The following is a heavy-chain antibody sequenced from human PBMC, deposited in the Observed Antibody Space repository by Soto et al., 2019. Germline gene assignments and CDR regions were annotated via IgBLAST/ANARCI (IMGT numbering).Heavy chain of an antibody. V-gene: IGHV4-59*01. CDR3: ARETYSGNYYYMDV. J-gene: IGHJ6*03. D-gene: IGHD3-10*01. CDR2: IYYTGNT. Sequence: QVQLQESGPGLVKPSETLSLTCTVSGGSISTYYWSWIRQPPGKGLEWIGYIYYTGNTNYNPSLKSRVTISLDTSKNQFSLKLTSVIAADTAVYYCARETYSGNYYYMDVCGKGTTVTVSS. CDR1: GGSISTYY.